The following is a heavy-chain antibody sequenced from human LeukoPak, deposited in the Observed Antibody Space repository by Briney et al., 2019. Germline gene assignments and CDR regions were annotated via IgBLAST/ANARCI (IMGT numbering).Heavy chain of an antibody. V-gene: IGHV4-34*01. CDR1: GGSFSGYY. Sequence: PSETLSLTCAVYGGSFSGYYWSWIRQPSGEGLEWIGEINHSGSTNYNPSLKSRVTISVDTSKNQFSLKLSSVTAADTAVYYCARGRRTAAGRGVGWFDPWGQGTLVTVSS. CDR2: INHSGST. CDR3: ARGRRTAAGRGVGWFDP. J-gene: IGHJ5*02. D-gene: IGHD6-13*01.